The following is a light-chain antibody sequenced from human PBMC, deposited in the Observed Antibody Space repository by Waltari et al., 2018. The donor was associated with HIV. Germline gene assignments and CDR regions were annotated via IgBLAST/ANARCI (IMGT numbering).Light chain of an antibody. CDR2: WAS. Sequence: DIVMTQSPDSLVVSLGERATINCKSSQSVLYSSNNKNYLAWYQQKLGPPPKLLIYWASTRESGVPDRFSGSGSWTDFTLTISSLQAEDVAVYYCQQYYSTPLTFGQGTKVEIK. J-gene: IGKJ1*01. CDR1: QSVLYSSNNKNY. V-gene: IGKV4-1*01. CDR3: QQYYSTPLT.